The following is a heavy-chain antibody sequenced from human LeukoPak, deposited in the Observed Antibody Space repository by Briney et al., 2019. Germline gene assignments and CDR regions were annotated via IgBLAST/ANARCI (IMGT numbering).Heavy chain of an antibody. CDR1: GYTFTGYY. J-gene: IGHJ6*02. Sequence: ASVTVSCKASGYTFTGYYMHWVRQAPGQGLEWMGWINPNSGGTNYAQKFQGRVTMTRDTSISTAYMELSRLRSDDTAVYYCARELVVVVPAAMSDYYYGMDVWGQGTTVTVSS. D-gene: IGHD2-2*01. CDR3: ARELVVVVPAAMSDYYYGMDV. CDR2: INPNSGGT. V-gene: IGHV1-2*02.